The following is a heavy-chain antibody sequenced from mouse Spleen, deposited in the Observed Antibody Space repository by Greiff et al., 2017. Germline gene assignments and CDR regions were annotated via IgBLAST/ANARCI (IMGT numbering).Heavy chain of an antibody. Sequence: VQLKQSGAELARPGASVKLSCKASGYTFTSYGISWVKQRTGPGLEWIGEIYPRSGNTYYNEKFKGKATLTADKSSSTAYMELRSLTSEDSAVYFCARLGRDWYFDVWGAGTTVTVSS. CDR2: IYPRSGNT. V-gene: IGHV1-81*01. D-gene: IGHD4-1*01. CDR1: GYTFTSYG. CDR3: ARLGRDWYFDV. J-gene: IGHJ1*01.